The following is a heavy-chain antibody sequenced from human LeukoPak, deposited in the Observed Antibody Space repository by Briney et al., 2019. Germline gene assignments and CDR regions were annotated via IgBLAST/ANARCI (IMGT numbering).Heavy chain of an antibody. CDR3: ARDGAVAGGAFDY. D-gene: IGHD6-19*01. CDR2: ISYDGSNK. V-gene: IGHV3-30*04. Sequence: PGGSLRLSCAASGFTFSSYAMHWVRQAPGKGQEWVAVISYDGSNKYYADSVKGRFTISRDNSKNTLYLQMNSLRAEDTAVYYCARDGAVAGGAFDYWGQGTLVTVSS. CDR1: GFTFSSYA. J-gene: IGHJ4*02.